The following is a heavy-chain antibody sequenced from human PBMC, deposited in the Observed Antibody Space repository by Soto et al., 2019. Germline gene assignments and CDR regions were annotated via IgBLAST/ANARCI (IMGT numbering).Heavy chain of an antibody. V-gene: IGHV3-30*18. J-gene: IGHJ3*02. Sequence: QVQLVESGGGVVQPGRSLRLSCAASGFTFSSYGMYWVRQAPGKGLEWVAVISYDGSNKYYADSVKGRFTISRDNSKNTLYLQMNSLRAEDTAVYYCAKEGSWSGGYAFDIWGQGTMVTVSS. CDR3: AKEGSWSGGYAFDI. CDR2: ISYDGSNK. CDR1: GFTFSSYG. D-gene: IGHD6-13*01.